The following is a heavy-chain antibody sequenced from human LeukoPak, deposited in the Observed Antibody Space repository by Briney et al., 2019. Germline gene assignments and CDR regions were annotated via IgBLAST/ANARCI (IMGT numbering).Heavy chain of an antibody. V-gene: IGHV3-11*01. CDR1: GFTFSDSY. Sequence: GGSLRLSCAASGFTFSDSYMSWIRQVPGKGLEWISCISSSGGTIYYADSVKGRFTISRDNAKNSLYLQMNSLRAEDTAVYYCAKEGGDWGEGYFDYWGQGTLVTVSS. J-gene: IGHJ4*02. CDR3: AKEGGDWGEGYFDY. D-gene: IGHD7-27*01. CDR2: ISSSGGTI.